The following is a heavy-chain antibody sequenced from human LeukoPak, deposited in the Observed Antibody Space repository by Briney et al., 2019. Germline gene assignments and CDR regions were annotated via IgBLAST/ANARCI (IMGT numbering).Heavy chain of an antibody. J-gene: IGHJ6*02. Sequence: SETLSLTCTVSGGSISSYYWSWIRQPPGKGLEWIGYIYYSGSTNYNPSLKSQVTISVDTSKNQFSLKLSSVTAADTAVYYCARLSSSYYDILTGYYGYYYYYGMDVWGQGTTVTVSS. D-gene: IGHD3-9*01. CDR1: GGSISSYY. CDR2: IYYSGST. CDR3: ARLSSSYYDILTGYYGYYYYYGMDV. V-gene: IGHV4-59*08.